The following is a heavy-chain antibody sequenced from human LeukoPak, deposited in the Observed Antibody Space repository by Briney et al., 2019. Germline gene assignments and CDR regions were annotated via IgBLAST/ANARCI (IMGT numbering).Heavy chain of an antibody. Sequence: GGSLRLSCAASGFTFSSYAMTWVRQAPGKGLAWVSAISDSGSKTHYADSVKGRFTISRDNSKNTVYLQMNSLRAGDTALYYCAKDWSCDYWGQGTLVTVSS. CDR3: AKDWSCDY. CDR1: GFTFSSYA. CDR2: ISDSGSKT. V-gene: IGHV3-23*01. J-gene: IGHJ4*02. D-gene: IGHD1-26*01.